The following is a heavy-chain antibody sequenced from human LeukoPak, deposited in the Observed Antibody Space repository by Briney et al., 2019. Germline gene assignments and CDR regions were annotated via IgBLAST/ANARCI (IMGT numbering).Heavy chain of an antibody. J-gene: IGHJ4*02. Sequence: GGSLRLSCAASGFTFSSYWMNWVRQAPGKGLEGVANIKQDGSEKYYVDSVKGRFTISRDNAKNSLYLQMNSLRADDTAVYYCARTLGYGGNPADYWGQGTLDTVSS. CDR3: ARTLGYGGNPADY. V-gene: IGHV3-7*01. D-gene: IGHD4-23*01. CDR1: GFTFSSYW. CDR2: IKQDGSEK.